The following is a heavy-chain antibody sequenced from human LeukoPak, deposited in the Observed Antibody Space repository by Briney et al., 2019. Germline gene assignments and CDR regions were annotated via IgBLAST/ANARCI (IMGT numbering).Heavy chain of an antibody. CDR2: ISGSGGST. CDR3: AKAAMVLFAYPVNFDY. Sequence: PGGSLRLSCAASGFTFSSYAMSWVRQAPGKGLEWVSAISGSGGSTYYADSVKGRFTLSRANSKNTLYLQMNSLRAEDTAVYYCAKAAMVLFAYPVNFDYWGQGTLVTVSS. J-gene: IGHJ4*02. V-gene: IGHV3-23*01. D-gene: IGHD5-18*01. CDR1: GFTFSSYA.